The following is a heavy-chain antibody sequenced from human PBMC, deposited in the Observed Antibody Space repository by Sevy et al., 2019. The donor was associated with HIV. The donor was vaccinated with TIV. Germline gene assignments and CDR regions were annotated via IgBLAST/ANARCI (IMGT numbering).Heavy chain of an antibody. Sequence: GGSLRLSCAASRFMFSSYDMNWVRQAPGKGLEWVSYISSTGSTLNYADSVRGRFTISRDNAKNSVFLQMNSLRAEDTAFYYCARDLPPSATTVAHFDYWGQGSLVTVSS. CDR3: ARDLPPSATTVAHFDY. J-gene: IGHJ4*02. CDR2: ISSTGSTL. CDR1: RFMFSSYD. V-gene: IGHV3-48*03. D-gene: IGHD4-17*01.